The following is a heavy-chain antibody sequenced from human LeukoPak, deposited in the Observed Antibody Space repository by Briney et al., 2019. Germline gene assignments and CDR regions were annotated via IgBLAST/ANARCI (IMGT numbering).Heavy chain of an antibody. CDR2: IRYDGSNK. Sequence: PGGSLRLSCAASGFTFSTYGMHWVRQAPGKGLEWVAFIRYDGSNKYYADSVKGRFTVSRDNSKNTLYLQMNSLRAEDTAVYYCAKEVGWLVLSDYWGQGTLVTVSS. CDR3: AKEVGWLVLSDY. J-gene: IGHJ4*02. V-gene: IGHV3-30*02. CDR1: GFTFSTYG. D-gene: IGHD6-19*01.